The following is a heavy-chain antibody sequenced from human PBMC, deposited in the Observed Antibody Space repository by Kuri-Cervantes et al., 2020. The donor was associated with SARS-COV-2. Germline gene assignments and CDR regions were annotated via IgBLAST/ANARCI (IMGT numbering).Heavy chain of an antibody. CDR1: GFTFSSYA. J-gene: IGHJ4*02. V-gene: IGHV3-64*04. Sequence: GESLKISCSASGFTFSSYAMHWVRQAPGKGLEYVSAISSNGGSTYCADSVKGRFTISRDNAKNSLYLQMNSLRAEDTAVYYCARVIAAAAPFDYWGQGTLVTVSS. CDR2: ISSNGGST. CDR3: ARVIAAAAPFDY. D-gene: IGHD6-13*01.